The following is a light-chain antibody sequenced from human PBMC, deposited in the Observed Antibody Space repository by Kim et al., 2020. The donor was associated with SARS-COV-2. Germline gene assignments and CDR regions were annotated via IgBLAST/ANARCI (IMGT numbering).Light chain of an antibody. Sequence: SYELTQPPSVSVSPGQTASITCSGDELGDKYACWYQQKPGQAPVLVIYQDNKRPPGIPARFSGSNSENTATLPISGTQAMDEADYYCQAWASGTVVFGGG. CDR3: QAWASGTVV. J-gene: IGLJ2*01. V-gene: IGLV3-1*01. CDR2: QDN. CDR1: ELGDKY.